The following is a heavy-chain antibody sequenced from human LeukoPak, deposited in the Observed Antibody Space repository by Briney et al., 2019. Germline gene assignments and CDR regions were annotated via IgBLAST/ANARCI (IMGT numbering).Heavy chain of an antibody. J-gene: IGHJ3*02. Sequence: ASVKVSCKASGGTFSSYGISWVRQAPGQGLEWMGWISAYNGNTNYAQKLQGRVTMTTDTSTSTAYMELRSLRSDDTAVYYCARAYCSGGSCCTCNAFDIWGQGTMVTVSS. V-gene: IGHV1-18*01. CDR1: GGTFSSYG. CDR2: ISAYNGNT. D-gene: IGHD2-15*01. CDR3: ARAYCSGGSCCTCNAFDI.